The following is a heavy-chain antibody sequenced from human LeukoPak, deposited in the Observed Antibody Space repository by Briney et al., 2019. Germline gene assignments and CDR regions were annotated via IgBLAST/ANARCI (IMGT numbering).Heavy chain of an antibody. CDR1: GFTFSSNW. Sequence: PGGSLRLSCAASGFTFSSNWMGWVRPAPGKGWGGVANIKQDGSEKYYVDSVKGRFTISRDNAKNSLYLQMNSLRAEDTAVYYCARGPRDGGNDYWGQGTLVTVSS. D-gene: IGHD4-23*01. CDR2: IKQDGSEK. CDR3: ARGPRDGGNDY. J-gene: IGHJ4*02. V-gene: IGHV3-7*01.